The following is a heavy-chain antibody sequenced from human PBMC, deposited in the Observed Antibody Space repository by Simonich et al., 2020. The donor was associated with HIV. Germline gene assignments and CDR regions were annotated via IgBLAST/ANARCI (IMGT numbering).Heavy chain of an antibody. CDR2: INHSGST. D-gene: IGHD2-2*01. CDR1: GGSFSGYY. Sequence: QVQLQQWGAGLLKPSETLSLTCAVYGGSFSGYYWSWIRQPPGKGLGWIGEINHSGSTNYNPSLKSRVTISVDTSNNQFSLKLSSVTAADTAVYYCARGFYQRLYYFDYWGQGTLVTVSS. V-gene: IGHV4-34*01. J-gene: IGHJ4*02. CDR3: ARGFYQRLYYFDY.